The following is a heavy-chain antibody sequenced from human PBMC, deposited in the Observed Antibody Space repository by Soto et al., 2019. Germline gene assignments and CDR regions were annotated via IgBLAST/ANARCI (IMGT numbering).Heavy chain of an antibody. Sequence: GWSLRLSCAASGFTFSSYSMNWVRQAPGKGLEWVSSISSSSSYIYYADSVKGRFTISRDNAKNSLYLQMNSLRAEDTAVYYCARSLVGVVITSYYYYYGMDVWGQGTTVTVSS. D-gene: IGHD3-3*01. CDR2: ISSSSSYI. CDR3: ARSLVGVVITSYYYYYGMDV. V-gene: IGHV3-21*01. CDR1: GFTFSSYS. J-gene: IGHJ6*02.